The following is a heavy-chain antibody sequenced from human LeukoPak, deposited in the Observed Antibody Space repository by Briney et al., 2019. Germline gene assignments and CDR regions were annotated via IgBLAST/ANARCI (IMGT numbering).Heavy chain of an antibody. CDR3: ARGGYRPYSGSYY. Sequence: GWSLRLSCAASGFSFSSYWMSWVRQAPGKGLEWVANIKQDGSEKYYVDSVKGRFTISRDNAKNSLYLQMNSLRAEDTAVYYCARGGYRPYSGSYYWGQGTLVTVSS. D-gene: IGHD1-26*01. CDR1: GFSFSSYW. J-gene: IGHJ4*02. CDR2: IKQDGSEK. V-gene: IGHV3-7*04.